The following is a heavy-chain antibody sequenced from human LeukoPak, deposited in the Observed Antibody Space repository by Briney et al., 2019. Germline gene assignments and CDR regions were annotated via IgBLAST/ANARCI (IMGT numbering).Heavy chain of an antibody. V-gene: IGHV1-2*02. CDR2: INPLSGST. D-gene: IGHD3-22*01. J-gene: IGHJ3*01. CDR3: SVDPPRAYDDSSGEDAFDV. CDR1: GNTFSAFY. Sequence: GASVKVSCKASGNTFSAFYINWVRPVPGQGLEWMGWINPLSGSTKYPQNFQGRVTMTRDTSISTAYMELNSLTSDDTAVYYCSVDPPRAYDDSSGEDAFDVWGQGTLVIVSA.